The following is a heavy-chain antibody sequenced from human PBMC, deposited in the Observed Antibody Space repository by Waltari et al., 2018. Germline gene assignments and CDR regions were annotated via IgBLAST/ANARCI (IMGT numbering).Heavy chain of an antibody. Sequence: QVQLQESGPGLVKPSETLSLTCTVSGGSISSYYWSWIRQPPGKGLEWIGYIYYSGSTNYNPSLKSRVTISVDTSKNQFSLKLSSVTAADTAVYYCARDYYNSSGYYWMGAFDIWGQGTMVTVSS. V-gene: IGHV4-59*01. J-gene: IGHJ3*02. D-gene: IGHD3-22*01. CDR1: GGSISSYY. CDR2: IYYSGST. CDR3: ARDYYNSSGYYWMGAFDI.